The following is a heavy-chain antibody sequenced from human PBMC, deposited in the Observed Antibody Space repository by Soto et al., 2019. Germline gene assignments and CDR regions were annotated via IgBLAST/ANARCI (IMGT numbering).Heavy chain of an antibody. V-gene: IGHV3-15*01. D-gene: IGHD2-2*01. CDR2: IKSKTDGGTT. CDR1: GFTFSNAW. Sequence: EVQLVESGGGLVKPGGSLRLSCAASGFTFSNAWMSWVRQAPGKGLEWVGRIKSKTDGGTTDYAAPVKGRFTISRDDSKNTLYLQMNSLKTGDTAVYYCTTDKVVPADTGGYNWFDPWGQGTLVTVSS. CDR3: TTDKVVPADTGGYNWFDP. J-gene: IGHJ5*02.